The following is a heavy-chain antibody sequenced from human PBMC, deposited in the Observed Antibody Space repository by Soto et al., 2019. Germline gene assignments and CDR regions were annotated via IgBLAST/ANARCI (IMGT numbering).Heavy chain of an antibody. CDR3: ARVGDGYNFDY. V-gene: IGHV4-59*01. CDR1: GGSISSYY. D-gene: IGHD5-12*01. J-gene: IGHJ4*02. CDR2: IYYSGST. Sequence: PSETLSLTCTVSGGSISSYYWSWIRQPPGKGLEWIGYIYYSGSTNYNPSLKSRVTISVDTSKNQFSRKLSSVTAADTAVYYCARVGDGYNFDYWGQGTLVTVSS.